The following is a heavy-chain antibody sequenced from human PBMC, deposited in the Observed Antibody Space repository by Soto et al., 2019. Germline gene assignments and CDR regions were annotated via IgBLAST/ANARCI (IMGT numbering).Heavy chain of an antibody. CDR2: ISGSGGST. CDR3: AKANEYGDYSDYYYGMDV. D-gene: IGHD4-17*01. V-gene: IGHV3-23*01. CDR1: GFTFSSYA. J-gene: IGHJ6*02. Sequence: PGGSLRLSCAASGFTFSSYAMSWVRQAPGKGLEWVSAISGSGGSTYYADSVKGRFTISRDNSKNTLYLQMNSLRAEDTAVYYCAKANEYGDYSDYYYGMDVWGQGTTVTVS.